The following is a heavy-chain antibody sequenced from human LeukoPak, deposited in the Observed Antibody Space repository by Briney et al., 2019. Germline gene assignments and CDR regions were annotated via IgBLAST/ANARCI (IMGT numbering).Heavy chain of an antibody. J-gene: IGHJ3*01. Sequence: ASVKVSCKASGYTFTSYFISWVRQAPGQGLEWMGWISAYNGNTNYAQKLQGRVTMTTETSTSTAYMELRSLRSDDTAVYYCAIKPPSGWFGTGWLDPWGQGTMVTVSS. V-gene: IGHV1-18*01. CDR3: AIKPPSGWFGTGWLDP. D-gene: IGHD3-10*01. CDR1: GYTFTSYF. CDR2: ISAYNGNT.